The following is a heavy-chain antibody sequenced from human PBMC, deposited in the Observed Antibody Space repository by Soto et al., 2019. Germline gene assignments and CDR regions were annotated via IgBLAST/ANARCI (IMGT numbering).Heavy chain of an antibody. CDR3: ARSTIAPRLFMYPFDS. Sequence: QLRLQESGPRLVKPSETLSLTCTVSGDSITSSSYYWGWIRQPPGKGLECIGNIYYDGNTYYNPSRQSRVTLSLDTSKNQFSLTLNSVTAADTAVYYCARSTIAPRLFMYPFDSWGQGTLVTVSS. CDR2: IYYDGNT. J-gene: IGHJ4*02. CDR1: GDSITSSSYY. V-gene: IGHV4-39*01. D-gene: IGHD6-6*01.